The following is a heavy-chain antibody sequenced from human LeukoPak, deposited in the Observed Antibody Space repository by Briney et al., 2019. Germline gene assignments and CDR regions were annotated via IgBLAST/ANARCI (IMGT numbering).Heavy chain of an antibody. D-gene: IGHD2-8*01. J-gene: IGHJ4*02. Sequence: GGSLRLSRVASGFTFSSYAMSWVRQAPGKGLEWVSAISGSGGSTYYADSVKGRFTISRDNSKNTLYLQMNSLRAEDTAVYYCAKALGYCTNGVCRVFDYWGQGTLVTVSS. CDR2: ISGSGGST. CDR3: AKALGYCTNGVCRVFDY. V-gene: IGHV3-23*01. CDR1: GFTFSSYA.